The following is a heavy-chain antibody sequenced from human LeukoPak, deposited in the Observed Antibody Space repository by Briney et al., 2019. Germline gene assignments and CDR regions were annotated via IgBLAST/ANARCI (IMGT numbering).Heavy chain of an antibody. CDR2: IKQDGSEK. J-gene: IGHJ4*02. CDR1: GFTFSSYW. D-gene: IGHD3-10*02. CDR3: SGDFHCSGSYTF. V-gene: IGHV3-7*01. Sequence: GGSLRLSCAASGFTFSSYWMSWVRQAPGKGLEWVANIKQDGSEKYYVDSVKGRFTISRDNAKNSLYLQMNSLRAEDTAVYYYSGDFHCSGSYTFWGQGTLVTVSS.